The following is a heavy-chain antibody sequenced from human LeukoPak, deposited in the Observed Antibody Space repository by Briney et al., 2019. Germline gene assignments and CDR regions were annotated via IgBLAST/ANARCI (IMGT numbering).Heavy chain of an antibody. CDR2: ISGSGGST. CDR3: AKGQRFGYSSSWYTRWNY. J-gene: IGHJ4*02. CDR1: GFTFSNYA. D-gene: IGHD6-13*01. Sequence: GGSLRLSCAASGFTFSNYAMSWVRQAPGKGLEWVSAISGSGGSTYYADSVKGRFTISRDNSKNTLYLQMNSLRAEDKAVYYCAKGQRFGYSSSWYTRWNYWGQGTLVTVSS. V-gene: IGHV3-23*01.